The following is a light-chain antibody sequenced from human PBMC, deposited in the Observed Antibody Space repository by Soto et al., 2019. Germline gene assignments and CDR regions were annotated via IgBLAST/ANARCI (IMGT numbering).Light chain of an antibody. CDR3: KSYAGSNTYV. J-gene: IGLJ1*01. Sequence: QSVLPPPPSASGSPGQSVTISCTGTKPDIGVYDFVSWYQHHPGKAPLLIIYEVVQRPSGVPDRFSGSKSGHTASLTVSGLQAEDEADYFCKSYAGSNTYVFGSGTKLTVL. V-gene: IGLV2-8*01. CDR1: KPDIGVYDF. CDR2: EVV.